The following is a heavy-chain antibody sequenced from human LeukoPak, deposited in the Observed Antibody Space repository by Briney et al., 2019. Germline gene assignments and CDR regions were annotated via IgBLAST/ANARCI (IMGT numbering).Heavy chain of an antibody. CDR1: GYTFTSYG. V-gene: IGHV1-18*01. Sequence: GASVTVSCKASGYTFTSYGISWVRQAPGQGLEWMGWISAYNGNTNYAQKLQGRVTMTTDTSTSTAYMELRSLRSDDTAVYYCARTGGYCSSTSCYKEDYWGQGTLVTVSS. J-gene: IGHJ4*02. D-gene: IGHD2-2*02. CDR2: ISAYNGNT. CDR3: ARTGGYCSSTSCYKEDY.